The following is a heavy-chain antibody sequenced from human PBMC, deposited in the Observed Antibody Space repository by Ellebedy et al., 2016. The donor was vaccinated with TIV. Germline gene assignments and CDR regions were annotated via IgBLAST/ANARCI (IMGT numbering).Heavy chain of an antibody. CDR3: ASGFSYGLLDY. J-gene: IGHJ4*02. Sequence: MPSETLSLTCAVYGGTFSSYYWSWIRQPPGKGLEWIGNIYYSGSTNYNPSLKSRVTISVDTSKNQFSLKLSSVTAADTAVFYCASGFSYGLLDYWGQGTLVAVSS. V-gene: IGHV4-59*01. D-gene: IGHD5-18*01. CDR1: GGTFSSYY. CDR2: IYYSGST.